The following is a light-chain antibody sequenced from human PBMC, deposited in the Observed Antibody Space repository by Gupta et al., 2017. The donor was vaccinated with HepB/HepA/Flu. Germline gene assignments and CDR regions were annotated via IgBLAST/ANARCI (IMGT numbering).Light chain of an antibody. J-gene: IGLJ1*01. Sequence: SSELTQPLSVSVALGQTARITCGGNNIGNKNVHWYHQKPAQAPLLGIYRDTNRPSRIPERFSGSNSGNTATLTITRAQAGDEDDYYCQVWDSNTEIFGTGTKLTVL. V-gene: IGLV3-9*01. CDR3: QVWDSNTEI. CDR2: RDT. CDR1: NIGNKN.